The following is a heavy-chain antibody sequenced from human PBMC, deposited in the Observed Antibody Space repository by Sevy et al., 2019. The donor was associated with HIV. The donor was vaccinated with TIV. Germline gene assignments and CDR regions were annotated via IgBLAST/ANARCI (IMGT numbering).Heavy chain of an antibody. CDR1: GGSINSGTYY. D-gene: IGHD3-3*01. CDR3: VRNWNGRTFDV. V-gene: IGHV4-61*02. CDR2: IYSSGST. Sequence: TLSLTCTVSGGSINSGTYYWSWIRQPAGKGLEWIGRIYSSGSTNYHPSLKSRVTISIDTSKNQFSLNLNSVTAADTAVYYCVRNWNGRTFDVWGQGTMVTVSS. J-gene: IGHJ3*01.